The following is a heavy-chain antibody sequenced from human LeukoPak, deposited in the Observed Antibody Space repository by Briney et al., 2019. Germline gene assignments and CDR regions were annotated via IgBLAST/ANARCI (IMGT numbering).Heavy chain of an antibody. CDR1: GFTFSDHY. CDR3: ARHGEVPYGMDV. D-gene: IGHD2-21*01. J-gene: IGHJ6*02. Sequence: GGSLRLSCAASGFTFSDHYMDWVRQAPGKGLEWVSYISSGRSTIYVADSVTGRFTISRDNAKNSLYLQMNSLRAEDTAVYYCARHGEVPYGMDVWGQGTTVTVSS. CDR2: ISSGRSTI. V-gene: IGHV3-11*04.